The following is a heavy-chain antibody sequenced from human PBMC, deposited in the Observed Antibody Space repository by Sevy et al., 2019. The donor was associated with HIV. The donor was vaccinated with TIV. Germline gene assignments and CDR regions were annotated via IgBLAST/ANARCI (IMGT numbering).Heavy chain of an antibody. CDR3: AREVRIAVAGLYYYYGMDV. D-gene: IGHD6-19*01. Sequence: SENLSLTCTVSGGSISSYYWSWIRQPPGKGLEWIAYIYYSGSTNYNPSLKSRVTISVDTSKNQFSLKLSSVTAADTAVYYCAREVRIAVAGLYYYYGMDVWGQGTTVTVSS. CDR2: IYYSGST. CDR1: GGSISSYY. V-gene: IGHV4-59*01. J-gene: IGHJ6*02.